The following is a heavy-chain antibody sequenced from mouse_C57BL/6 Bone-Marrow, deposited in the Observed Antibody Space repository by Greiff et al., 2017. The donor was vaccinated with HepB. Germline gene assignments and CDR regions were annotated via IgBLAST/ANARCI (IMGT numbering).Heavy chain of an antibody. CDR2: ISNLAYSI. CDR3: ARGGGFAY. J-gene: IGHJ3*01. CDR1: GFTFSDYG. Sequence: EVMLVESGGGLVQPGGSLKLSCAASGFTFSDYGMAWVRQAPRKGPEWVAFISNLAYSIYYADNVTGRFTISRENAKNTLSLEMSSLRSEDTAMYYCARGGGFAYWGQGTLVTVSA. V-gene: IGHV5-15*01.